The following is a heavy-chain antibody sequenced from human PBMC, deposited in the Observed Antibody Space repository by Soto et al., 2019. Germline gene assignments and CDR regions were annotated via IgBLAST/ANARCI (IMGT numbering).Heavy chain of an antibody. V-gene: IGHV3-13*01. CDR3: ARDPSGWGLDC. J-gene: IGHJ4*02. CDR2: IGKASDT. D-gene: IGHD6-19*01. CDR1: GFTFSNYD. Sequence: PGGFLRLSCAASGFTFSNYDMHWVRQAPGKGLEWLSAIGKASDTHYPDSMKGRITISRDNAKNSLYLQMNSLRTEDTAVYFCARDPSGWGLDCWGQGTLVTVSS.